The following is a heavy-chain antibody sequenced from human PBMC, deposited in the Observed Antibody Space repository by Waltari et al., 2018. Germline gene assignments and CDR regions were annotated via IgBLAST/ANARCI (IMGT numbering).Heavy chain of an antibody. CDR1: GFTFSAYG. J-gene: IGHJ3*01. Sequence: QVQLVESGGGVVRPGWSLRLPCAASGFTFSAYGLHWVRQAPGKGLEWLASILSDGSKKYFADSVKGRFTISRDNSKNTLYLQMNSLRAEDTAVYYCAKGLGVTNNDGFHVWGQGTMVTVSS. CDR3: AKGLGVTNNDGFHV. CDR2: ILSDGSKK. D-gene: IGHD4-17*01. V-gene: IGHV3-30*02.